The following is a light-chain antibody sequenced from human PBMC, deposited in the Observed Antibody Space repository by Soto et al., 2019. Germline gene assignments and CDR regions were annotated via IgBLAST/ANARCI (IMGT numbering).Light chain of an antibody. CDR3: CSYAGSTNFVL. J-gene: IGLJ3*02. V-gene: IGLV2-23*01. CDR1: SSDVGTYSL. CDR2: EGS. Sequence: QSALTQPASVSGSPGQSIIIPCTGASSDVGTYSLVSWYQQHPGKAPKLMIYEGSRRPSGVSNRFSGSTSDNTASLTISGLQAEDEADYYCCSYAGSTNFVLFGGGTKLTVL.